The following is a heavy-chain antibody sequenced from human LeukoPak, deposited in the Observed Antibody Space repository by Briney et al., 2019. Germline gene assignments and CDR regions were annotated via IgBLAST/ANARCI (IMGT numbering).Heavy chain of an antibody. D-gene: IGHD3-22*01. CDR3: AKDYYDSSGYYNYGMDV. CDR2: ISYDGSNK. V-gene: IGHV3-30*18. CDR1: GFTFNSYG. J-gene: IGHJ6*02. Sequence: GGSLRLSCAASGFTFNSYGMHWVRQAPGKGLEWVAVISYDGSNKYYADSVKGRFTISRDNSKNTLYLQMNSLRAEDTAVYYCAKDYYDSSGYYNYGMDVWGQGTTVTVSS.